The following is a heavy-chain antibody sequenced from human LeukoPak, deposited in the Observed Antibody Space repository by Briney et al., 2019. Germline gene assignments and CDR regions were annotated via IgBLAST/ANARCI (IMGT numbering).Heavy chain of an antibody. V-gene: IGHV1-69*06. CDR1: GGTFSSYA. Sequence: SVKVSCKASGGTFSSYAISWVRQAPGQGLEWMGGIIPIFGTANYAQKFQGRVTITADKSTSTAYMELSSLRSEDTAVYYRARGGAYCGGDCYSQNWYFDLWGRGTLVTVSS. CDR3: ARGGAYCGGDCYSQNWYFDL. J-gene: IGHJ2*01. CDR2: IIPIFGTA. D-gene: IGHD2-21*02.